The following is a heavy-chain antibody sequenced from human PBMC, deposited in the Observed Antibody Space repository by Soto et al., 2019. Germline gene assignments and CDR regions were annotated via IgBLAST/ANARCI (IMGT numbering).Heavy chain of an antibody. Sequence: GGSLRLSCSASGFNFGSYGMSWVRQAPGKGLEWVSGLTASGLNTYYTDSVKGRFTISRDNSRNTVYLQMSGLRVEDTAVFHCAKGLGNAKEVWGQGXTVTVSS. J-gene: IGHJ6*02. CDR1: GFNFGSYG. V-gene: IGHV3-23*01. CDR2: LTASGLNT. D-gene: IGHD2-8*01. CDR3: AKGLGNAKEV.